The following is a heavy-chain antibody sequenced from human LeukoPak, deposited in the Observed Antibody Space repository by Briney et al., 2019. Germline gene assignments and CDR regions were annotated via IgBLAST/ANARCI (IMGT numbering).Heavy chain of an antibody. V-gene: IGHV4-39*01. CDR2: IYYSGST. CDR3: ARHPDHCGDYGELYFDY. J-gene: IGHJ4*02. D-gene: IGHD4-17*01. Sequence: NPSETLSLTCTVSVGPISSSSYYWGWIRQPPGKGLEWIGSIYYSGSTYYNPSLKSRLTISVDTSKNQFPLKLSSVTAADTAVYYCARHPDHCGDYGELYFDYWGQGTLVTVSS. CDR1: VGPISSSSYY.